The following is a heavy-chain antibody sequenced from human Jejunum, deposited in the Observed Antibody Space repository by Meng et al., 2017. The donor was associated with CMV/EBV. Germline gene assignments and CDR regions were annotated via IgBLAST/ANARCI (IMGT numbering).Heavy chain of an antibody. V-gene: IGHV1-2*02. D-gene: IGHD1-20*01. CDR2: INPKNGGT. Sequence: SCKASGYTFTNCYIHWVRQAPGQGPEWMGWINPKNGGTNYALDFLGRVTMTTDSFMSTVYMELSGLRSDDTALYYCARYGRVTGTDSWGQGTLVTVSS. CDR1: GYTFTNCY. J-gene: IGHJ4*02. CDR3: ARYGRVTGTDS.